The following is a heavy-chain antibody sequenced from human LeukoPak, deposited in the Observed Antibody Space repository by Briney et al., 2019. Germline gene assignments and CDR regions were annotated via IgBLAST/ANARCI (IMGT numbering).Heavy chain of an antibody. CDR1: GFTFSSYS. J-gene: IGHJ3*02. CDR3: AKDRTYYYDSSGYYSAFDI. V-gene: IGHV3-48*01. Sequence: GGSLRLSCAASGFTFSSYSMTWVRQAPGKGLEWVSYISSSGSTIYYGDSVKGRFTISRDNSKNTLYLQMNSLRAEDTAVYYCAKDRTYYYDSSGYYSAFDIWGQGTKVTVSS. D-gene: IGHD3-22*01. CDR2: ISSSGSTI.